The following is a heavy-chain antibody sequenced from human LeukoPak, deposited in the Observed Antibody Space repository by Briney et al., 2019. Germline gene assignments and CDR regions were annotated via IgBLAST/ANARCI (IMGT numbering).Heavy chain of an antibody. Sequence: GGSLRLSCAASGFTFSSYSMDWVRQAPGMGLEWVSSISSSSSYIHYADSVKGRLTISRDNTKNSLYLQMNSLRAEDTAVYYCARFQGAHYWGQGTLVTVSS. D-gene: IGHD4/OR15-4a*01. CDR2: ISSSSSYI. J-gene: IGHJ4*02. CDR1: GFTFSSYS. CDR3: ARFQGAHY. V-gene: IGHV3-21*01.